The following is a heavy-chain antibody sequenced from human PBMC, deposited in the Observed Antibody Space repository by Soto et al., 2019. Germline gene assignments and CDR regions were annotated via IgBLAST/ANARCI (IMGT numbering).Heavy chain of an antibody. V-gene: IGHV4-31*03. CDR3: ARAGHSSSSEGANWFDP. D-gene: IGHD6-6*01. CDR2: IYYSGST. CDR1: GCSISSGGYY. Sequence: SETLSLTCTVSGCSISSGGYYWSWIRQHPGKGLEWIGYIYYSGSTYYNPSLKSRVTISVDTSKNQFSLNLSSVTAADTAVYYCARAGHSSSSEGANWFDPWGQGTLVTVSS. J-gene: IGHJ5*02.